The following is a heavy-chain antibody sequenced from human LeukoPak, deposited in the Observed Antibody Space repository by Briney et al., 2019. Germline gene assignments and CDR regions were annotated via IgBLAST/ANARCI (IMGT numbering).Heavy chain of an antibody. Sequence: SQTLSLTCAISGDSVSSNSAAWNWIRQPPSRGLEWLGRTYYRSKWYNDYAVSVKSRITINPDTSKNQFSLQLNSVTPEDTAVYYCARLRDPKKGAFDIWGQGTMVTVSS. D-gene: IGHD2-21*02. J-gene: IGHJ3*02. CDR1: GDSVSSNSAA. CDR2: TYYRSKWYN. V-gene: IGHV6-1*01. CDR3: ARLRDPKKGAFDI.